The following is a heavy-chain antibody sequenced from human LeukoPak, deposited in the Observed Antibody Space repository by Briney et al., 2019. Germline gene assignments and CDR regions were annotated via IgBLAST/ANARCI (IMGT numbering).Heavy chain of an antibody. CDR2: IYYSGST. CDR1: GGSISSYY. V-gene: IGHV4-59*01. J-gene: IGHJ6*03. Sequence: SETLSLTCTVSGGSISSYYWSWIRQPPGKGLEWIGYIYYSGSTYYNPSLRSRVTISVDTSKNQFSLKLSPVTAADTAVYYCARSSEGRYYYDSSGFSYYYYYMDVWGKGTTVTISS. D-gene: IGHD3-22*01. CDR3: ARSSEGRYYYDSSGFSYYYYYMDV.